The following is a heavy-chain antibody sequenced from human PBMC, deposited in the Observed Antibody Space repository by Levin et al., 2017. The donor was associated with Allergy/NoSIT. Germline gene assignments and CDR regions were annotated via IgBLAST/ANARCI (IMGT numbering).Heavy chain of an antibody. V-gene: IGHV3-9*01. CDR3: AKTVGAFDWSFQH. CDR1: GFTFDDYA. D-gene: IGHD3-9*01. J-gene: IGHJ1*01. CDR2: ISWNSGSI. Sequence: GGSLRLSCAASGFTFDDYAMHWVRQAPGKGLEWVSGISWNSGSIGYADSVKGRFTISRDNAKNSLYLQMNSLRAEDTALYYCAKTVGAFDWSFQHWGQGTLVTVSS.